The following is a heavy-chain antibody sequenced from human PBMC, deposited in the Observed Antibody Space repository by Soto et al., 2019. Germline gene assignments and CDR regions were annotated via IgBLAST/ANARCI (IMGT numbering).Heavy chain of an antibody. CDR3: ARVGDIAAAGTEWFDL. Sequence: ASVKVSCKASGYTFPGYYMHWLRQAPGQGLEWMGWINPNSGGTNYAQKLQGRVTMTTDTSTSTAYMELRSLRSDDTAVYYCARVGDIAAAGTEWFDLWGQGILVNVSS. V-gene: IGHV1-2*02. CDR1: GYTFPGYY. J-gene: IGHJ5*02. CDR2: INPNSGGT. D-gene: IGHD6-13*01.